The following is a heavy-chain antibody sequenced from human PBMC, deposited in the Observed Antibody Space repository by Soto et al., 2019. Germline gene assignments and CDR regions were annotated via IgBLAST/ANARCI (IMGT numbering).Heavy chain of an antibody. D-gene: IGHD2-15*01. CDR2: IYSNGST. CDR1: GGSISSYY. Sequence: PSETLSLTCTVSGGSISSYYWSWIRQPPGKGLEWIGYIYSNGSTNYNPSLKSRVTISVDTSKNQFSLKLSSVTAADTAVYYCASGQVVAAQHWGQGTLVTVSS. CDR3: ASGQVVAAQH. J-gene: IGHJ4*02. V-gene: IGHV4-59*12.